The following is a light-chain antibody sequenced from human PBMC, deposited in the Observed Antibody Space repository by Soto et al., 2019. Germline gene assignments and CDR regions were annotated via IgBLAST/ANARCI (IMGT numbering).Light chain of an antibody. CDR3: QQSYNTPYT. CDR2: GAS. Sequence: DIQMTQSPSSLSASVGDRVTITCWASQSISSYLSWYQQKPGKAPKLLIYGASSLQTGVPSRFSGGRSGTDITLTISSLQPEDFATYFCQQSYNTPYTFGQGTKLEIK. CDR1: QSISSY. J-gene: IGKJ2*01. V-gene: IGKV1-39*01.